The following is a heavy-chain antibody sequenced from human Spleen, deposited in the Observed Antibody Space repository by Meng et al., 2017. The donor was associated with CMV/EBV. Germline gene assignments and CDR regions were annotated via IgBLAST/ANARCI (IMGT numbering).Heavy chain of an antibody. D-gene: IGHD6-13*01. V-gene: IGHV4-39*01. Sequence: SETLSLTCTVSGGSISSTSYYWAWIRQPPGRGLEWIGSIYYSGNTYYNPSRKSRVTMSVDTSSNQFSLKLSSVTAADTAVYYCARHVLLGEFTSSWYWFDPWGQGTLVTVSS. CDR1: GGSISSTSYY. CDR2: IYYSGNT. J-gene: IGHJ5*02. CDR3: ARHVLLGEFTSSWYWFDP.